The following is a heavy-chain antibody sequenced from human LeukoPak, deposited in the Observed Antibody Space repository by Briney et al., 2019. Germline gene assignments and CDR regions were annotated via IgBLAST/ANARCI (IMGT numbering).Heavy chain of an antibody. Sequence: SETLSLTCTVSGGSISSYYWSWIRQPPGKGLEWIGYIYYSGGTNYNPSLKSRVTISVDTSKNQFSLKLSSVTAADTAVYYCAREAAAGPGMDYMDVWGKGTTVTVSS. CDR3: AREAAAGPGMDYMDV. CDR1: GGSISSYY. J-gene: IGHJ6*03. V-gene: IGHV4-59*01. CDR2: IYYSGGT. D-gene: IGHD6-13*01.